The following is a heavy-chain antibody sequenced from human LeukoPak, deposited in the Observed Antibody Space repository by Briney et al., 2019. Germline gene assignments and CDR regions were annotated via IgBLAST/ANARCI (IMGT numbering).Heavy chain of an antibody. V-gene: IGHV3-66*01. J-gene: IGHJ4*02. D-gene: IGHD5-12*01. CDR2: IYSGGST. CDR1: GFTVSSNY. CDR3: AKDLVDIVATIDD. Sequence: GGSLRLSCAASGFTVSSNYMSWVRQAPGKGLEWVSVIYSGGSTYYADSVKGRFTISRDNSKNTLYLQMNSLRAEDTAVYYCAKDLVDIVATIDDWGQGTLVTVSS.